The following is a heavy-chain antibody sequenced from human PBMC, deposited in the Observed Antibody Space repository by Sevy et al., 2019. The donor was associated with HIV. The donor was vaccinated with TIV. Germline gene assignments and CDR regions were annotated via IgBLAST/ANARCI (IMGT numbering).Heavy chain of an antibody. V-gene: IGHV3-11*01. CDR2: IRSSGHNE. Sequence: GGSLRLSCAASGFIFSDNYMSWIRQSPGEELEWMSYIRSSGHNEFYSDSVKGRFTIFRDNAKKSLYLQMNNLRDEDTVVYYCVRGPQATPQRGPSHWSSFDLWGQGSLVTVSS. D-gene: IGHD2-8*02. CDR3: VRGPQATPQRGPSHWSSFDL. J-gene: IGHJ4*02. CDR1: GFIFSDNY.